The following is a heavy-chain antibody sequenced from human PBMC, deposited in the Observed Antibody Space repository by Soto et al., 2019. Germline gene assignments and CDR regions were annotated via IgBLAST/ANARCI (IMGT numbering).Heavy chain of an antibody. V-gene: IGHV1-8*01. CDR3: ARGLGGTVFVVIIVEGPDYFDN. CDR1: GYTFITYN. Sequence: QVQLVQSGAEVKKPGASVKVSCQASGYTFITYNIHWVRQATGQGLEWVGWMNPNSGNTGYAQKFQGRVTMTRTTSISTAYMEVSSLRSEDTAVYYCARGLGGTVFVVIIVEGPDYFDNWWQGTLVTVSS. CDR2: MNPNSGNT. D-gene: IGHD3-10*01. J-gene: IGHJ4*02.